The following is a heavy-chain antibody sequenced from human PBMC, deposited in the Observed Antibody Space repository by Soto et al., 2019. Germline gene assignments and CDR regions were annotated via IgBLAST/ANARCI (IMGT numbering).Heavy chain of an antibody. CDR1: GGSFSAYY. D-gene: IGHD1-26*01. V-gene: IGHV4-34*12. CDR3: ARQRPTDGRWEFANYYGMDV. J-gene: IGHJ6*02. Sequence: PSETLSLTCAVYGGSFSAYYWSWVRQPPGKGLEWIGEIIHSESTKYNPSLKSRVTISVDTSKNQFSLKLSSVTAADTAVYYCARQRPTDGRWEFANYYGMDVWGQGTPVPVSS. CDR2: IIHSEST.